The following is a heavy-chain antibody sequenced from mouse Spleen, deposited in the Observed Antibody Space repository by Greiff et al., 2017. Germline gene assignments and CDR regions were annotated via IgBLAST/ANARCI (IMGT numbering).Heavy chain of an antibody. J-gene: IGHJ3*01. V-gene: IGHV1-18*01. CDR1: GYTFTDYN. Sequence: VQLKQSGPELVKPGASVKIPCKASGYTFTDYNMDWVKQSHGKSLEWIGDINPNNGGTIYNQKFKGKATLTVDKSSSTAYMELRSLTSEDTAVYYCARALLHYGSSPWFAYWGQGTLVTVSA. D-gene: IGHD1-1*01. CDR2: INPNNGGT. CDR3: ARALLHYGSSPWFAY.